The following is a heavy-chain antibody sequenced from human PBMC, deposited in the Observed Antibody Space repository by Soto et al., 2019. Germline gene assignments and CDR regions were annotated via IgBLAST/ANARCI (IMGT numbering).Heavy chain of an antibody. CDR1: GGSISSGGYY. V-gene: IGHV4-31*03. J-gene: IGHJ6*02. CDR2: IYYSGST. CDR3: ARDNITMVRGPNYYYYGMDV. D-gene: IGHD3-10*01. Sequence: PSETLSLTCTVSGGSISSGGYYWSWIRQHPGKGLEWIGYIYYSGSTYYNPSLKSRVTISVDTSKNQFSLKLSSVTAADTAVYYCARDNITMVRGPNYYYYGMDVWGQGTTVTVSS.